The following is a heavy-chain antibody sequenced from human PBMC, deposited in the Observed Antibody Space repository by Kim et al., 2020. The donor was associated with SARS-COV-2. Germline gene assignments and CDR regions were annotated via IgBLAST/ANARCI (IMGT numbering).Heavy chain of an antibody. CDR3: AREGRDYYYYYGMDV. J-gene: IGHJ6*02. CDR1: GFTVSSNY. D-gene: IGHD2-15*01. Sequence: GGSLRLSCAASGFTVSSNYMSWVRQAPGKGLEWVSVIYSGGSTYYADSVKGRFTISRDNSKNTLYLQMNSLRAEDTAVYYCAREGRDYYYYYGMDVWRQGTTVTVSS. V-gene: IGHV3-53*01. CDR2: IYSGGST.